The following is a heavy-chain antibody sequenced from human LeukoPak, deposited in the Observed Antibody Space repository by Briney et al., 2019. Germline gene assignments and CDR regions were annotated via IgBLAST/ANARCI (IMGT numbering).Heavy chain of an antibody. Sequence: SETLSLTCTVSGGSISSYSWSWIRQPPGKGLEWFGDIYYSGRTNYNPSLKSRVTISVDPSTNQFSLKVNSVTAADTAVYYCARHTVDSSSWYLFDYWGQGTLVTVSS. CDR1: GGSISSYS. CDR2: IYYSGRT. J-gene: IGHJ4*02. CDR3: ARHTVDSSSWYLFDY. D-gene: IGHD6-13*01. V-gene: IGHV4-59*08.